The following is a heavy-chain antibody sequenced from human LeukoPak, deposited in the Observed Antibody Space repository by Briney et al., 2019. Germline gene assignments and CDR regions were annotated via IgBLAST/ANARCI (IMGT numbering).Heavy chain of an antibody. CDR3: AKYSSSWYGDFDY. J-gene: IGHJ4*02. CDR2: ISGSGGST. CDR1: GFTFSSYA. V-gene: IGHV3-23*01. D-gene: IGHD6-13*01. Sequence: PGGSLRLSCAASGFTFSSYATSWVRQAPGKGLERVSAISGSGGSTYYADSVKGRFTISRDNSKNTLYLQMNSLRAEDTAVYYCAKYSSSWYGDFDYWGQGTLVTVSS.